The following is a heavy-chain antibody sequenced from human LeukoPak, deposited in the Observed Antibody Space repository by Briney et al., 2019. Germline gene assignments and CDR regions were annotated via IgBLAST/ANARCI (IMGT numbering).Heavy chain of an antibody. Sequence: SETLSLTCAVYGGSFSGYYWSWIRQPPGKGLEWIGEINHSGSTNYNPSLKSRVTISVDTSKNQFSLKLSSVTAADTAMYYCTRQGSYFSYWGQGTLVTVSS. J-gene: IGHJ4*02. D-gene: IGHD3-10*01. CDR3: TRQGSYFSY. V-gene: IGHV4-34*01. CDR1: GGSFSGYY. CDR2: INHSGST.